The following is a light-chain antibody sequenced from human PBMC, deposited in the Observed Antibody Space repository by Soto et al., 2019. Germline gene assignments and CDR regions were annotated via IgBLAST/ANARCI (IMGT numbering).Light chain of an antibody. V-gene: IGKV3-15*01. J-gene: IGKJ3*01. CDR1: QSVTIN. CDR2: GAS. Sequence: ETVMTQSPATLSVSPGERATLSCRASQSVTINLAWYQQKPGQAPRLLIYGASTRATGIPARFSGSGSGTEFILTISSLQSEDSAIYYCQQYNNWPSLTFGPGTKVDIK. CDR3: QQYNNWPSLT.